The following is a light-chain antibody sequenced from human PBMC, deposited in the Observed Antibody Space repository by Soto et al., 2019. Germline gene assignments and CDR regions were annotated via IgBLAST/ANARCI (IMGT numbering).Light chain of an antibody. Sequence: QSALTQPPSASGSPGQSVTISCTGTGSDIGAYNYVSWYQQYPGKAPKVMIYDVIKRPSGVPDHFSGSKSGNTASLTVSGLRADDEAVYYCSSFVGGDSFDVIFGGGTKLTVL. CDR2: DVI. V-gene: IGLV2-8*01. J-gene: IGLJ2*01. CDR1: GSDIGAYNY. CDR3: SSFVGGDSFDVI.